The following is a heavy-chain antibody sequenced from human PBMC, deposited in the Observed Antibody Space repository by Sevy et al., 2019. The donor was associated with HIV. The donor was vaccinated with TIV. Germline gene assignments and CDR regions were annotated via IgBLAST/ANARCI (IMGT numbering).Heavy chain of an antibody. V-gene: IGHV3-7*01. D-gene: IGHD5-18*01. Sequence: GGSLRLSCAASGFTFSSYWMSWVRQAPGKGLEWVANIKQDGSEKYYVDSVKGRFTISRDNAKNSLYLQMNSLRAEDTDVYYCAREWDRAMVVDAFDIWGQGTMVTVSS. CDR2: IKQDGSEK. J-gene: IGHJ3*02. CDR1: GFTFSSYW. CDR3: AREWDRAMVVDAFDI.